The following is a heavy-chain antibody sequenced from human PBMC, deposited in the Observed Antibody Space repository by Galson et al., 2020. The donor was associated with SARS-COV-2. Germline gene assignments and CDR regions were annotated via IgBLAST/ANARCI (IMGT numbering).Heavy chain of an antibody. CDR3: ARSLYKYDDDSSGSKDAFDI. V-gene: IGHV4-30-4*07. J-gene: IGHJ3*02. Sequence: SETLSLTCAVSGGSISSGGYSWSWIRQPQGKGLEWIGYFYYSGSTFYNPSLKSRVTTSVDTSKNQFSLKLSSVTAADTAVYYCARSLYKYDDDSSGSKDAFDIWGQGTMVTVSS. CDR2: FYYSGST. CDR1: GGSISSGGYS. D-gene: IGHD3-22*01.